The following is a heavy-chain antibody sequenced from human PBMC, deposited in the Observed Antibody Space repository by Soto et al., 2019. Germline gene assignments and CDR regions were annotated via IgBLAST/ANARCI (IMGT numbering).Heavy chain of an antibody. Sequence: PGGSLRLSCAASGFTFTRYSMNWVRQAPGKGLEWVSSISSTTNYIYYGDSMKGRFSISRDNAKNSLYLEMNSLRAEDTAVYYCARESEDLTSNFDYWGQGTLVTVSS. CDR1: GFTFTRYS. J-gene: IGHJ4*02. CDR3: ARESEDLTSNFDY. V-gene: IGHV3-21*06. CDR2: ISSTTNYI.